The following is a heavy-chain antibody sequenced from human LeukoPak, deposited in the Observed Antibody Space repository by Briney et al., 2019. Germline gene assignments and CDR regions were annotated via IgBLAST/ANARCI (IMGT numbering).Heavy chain of an antibody. CDR3: ARQRYSDY. J-gene: IGHJ4*02. CDR2: IKQDGSEK. D-gene: IGHD1-26*01. Sequence: GGSLRLSCAASGFSFSSYWMTWVRQAPGKGLEWVANIKQDGSEKYYVDSVRGRFTISRDNAKNSLYLQMNSLRAEDTAMYYCARQRYSDYWGQGTLVTVSS. CDR1: GFSFSSYW. V-gene: IGHV3-7*01.